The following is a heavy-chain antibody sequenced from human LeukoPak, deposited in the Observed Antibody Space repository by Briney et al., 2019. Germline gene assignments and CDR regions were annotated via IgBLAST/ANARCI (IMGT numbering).Heavy chain of an antibody. D-gene: IGHD5-24*01. V-gene: IGHV3-7*04. J-gene: IGHJ4*02. CDR1: GFTFGSYW. Sequence: GGSLRLSCAASGFTFGSYWMTWVRQAPGKGLEWVANIKQDGSKKSYVDSVKGRFTISRDNAKNSLYLQMNSLRAEDTAIYYCTRVGYIDEGIDYWGQGTLVTVSS. CDR2: IKQDGSKK. CDR3: TRVGYIDEGIDY.